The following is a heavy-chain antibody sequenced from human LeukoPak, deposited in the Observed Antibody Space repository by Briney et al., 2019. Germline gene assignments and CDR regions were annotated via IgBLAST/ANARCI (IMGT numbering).Heavy chain of an antibody. D-gene: IGHD3-16*01. V-gene: IGHV1-2*02. CDR3: ARGGPRWVSPYDV. CDR2: INPNTGGT. J-gene: IGHJ3*01. CDR1: GDTFSDHY. Sequence: GASVKVSCKASGDTFSDHYIHWVRQAPAEGLQWMGWINPNTGGTNYAQKFQGRVAMTSDTSTSTAYMDPRRLKYDDTAVYFCARGGPRWVSPYDVWGQGTMVTVSS.